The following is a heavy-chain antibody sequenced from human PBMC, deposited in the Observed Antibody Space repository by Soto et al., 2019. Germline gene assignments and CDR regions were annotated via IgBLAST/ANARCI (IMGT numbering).Heavy chain of an antibody. CDR2: IYYSGST. Sequence: SETLSLTCTVSGGSISSSSYYWGWIRQPPGKGLEWIGRIYYSGSTYYNPSLKSRVTISVDTSKNKFSLKLSSVTAADTAGDYCARDGYYYDSSGYYYYDYWGQGTLVTVSS. CDR1: GGSISSSSYY. D-gene: IGHD3-22*01. V-gene: IGHV4-39*07. CDR3: ARDGYYYDSSGYYYYDY. J-gene: IGHJ4*02.